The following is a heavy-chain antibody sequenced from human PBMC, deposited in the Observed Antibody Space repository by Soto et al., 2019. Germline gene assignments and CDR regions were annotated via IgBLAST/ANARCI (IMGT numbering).Heavy chain of an antibody. CDR1: GGSISSYY. D-gene: IGHD4-4*01. Sequence: SETLSLTCTVSGGSISSYYWSWIRQPPGKGLEWIGYIYYSGSTNYNPSLKSRVTISVDTSKNQFSLKLSSVTAADTAVYYCARGRMTTVYFDYWGQGTLVTVSS. CDR2: IYYSGST. J-gene: IGHJ4*02. CDR3: ARGRMTTVYFDY. V-gene: IGHV4-59*01.